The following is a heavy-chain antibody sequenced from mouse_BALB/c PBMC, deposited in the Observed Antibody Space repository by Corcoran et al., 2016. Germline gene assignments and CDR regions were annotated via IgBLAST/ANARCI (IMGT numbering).Heavy chain of an antibody. Sequence: QVQLQQSGPELVKPGASVKISCKASGYSFTSYYIHWVKQRPGQGLEWIGWIFPGSGNTKYNEKYKGKATLTAETSSSTAYMQLSRLPSEDSAVYFCGRRSTGTGYSLDYWGQGTIVTVSS. D-gene: IGHD4-1*02. CDR3: GRRSTGTGYSLDY. CDR2: IFPGSGNT. V-gene: IGHV1-66*01. J-gene: IGHJ4*01. CDR1: GYSFTSYY.